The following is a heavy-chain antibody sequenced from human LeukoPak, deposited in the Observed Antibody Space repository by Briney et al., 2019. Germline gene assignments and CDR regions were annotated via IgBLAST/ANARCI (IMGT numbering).Heavy chain of an antibody. V-gene: IGHV3-21*01. Sequence: GGSLRLSCSASGFIFSNYAMHWVRQAPGKGLAWVSSISSSGSYIYYADSVKGRFTFSRDNAKNSLYLQMNSLRAEDTAVYFCARGSGVQVWSSLDYWGQGTLVTVSS. J-gene: IGHJ4*02. CDR1: GFIFSNYA. CDR3: ARGSGVQVWSSLDY. D-gene: IGHD5-18*01. CDR2: ISSSGSYI.